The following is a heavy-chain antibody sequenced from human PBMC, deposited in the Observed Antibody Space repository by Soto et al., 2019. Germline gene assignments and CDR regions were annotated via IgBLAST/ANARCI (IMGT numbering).Heavy chain of an antibody. CDR1: GFTFAGNA. Sequence: WRSLRLSCAASGFTFAGNAMTWVRQAPGKGLHWVSGISAGGTTYYADSAKGRFTISRDNSKNTLYLQMNSLRADDTAVYYCAKDPLTRGWFDPWGQGTLVTVSS. CDR2: ISAGGTT. J-gene: IGHJ5*02. V-gene: IGHV3-23*01. CDR3: AKDPLTRGWFDP.